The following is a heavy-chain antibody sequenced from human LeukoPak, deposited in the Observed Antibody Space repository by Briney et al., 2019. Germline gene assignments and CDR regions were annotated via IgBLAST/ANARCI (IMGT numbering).Heavy chain of an antibody. CDR3: ARVPLIDAFDI. V-gene: IGHV4-59*01. CDR1: GGSISSYY. CDR2: IYYSGST. J-gene: IGHJ3*02. Sequence: SETLSLTCTVSGGSISSYYWSWIRQPPGKGLEWIGYIYYSGSTNYNPSLKSRVTISVDTPKNQFSLKLSSVTAADTAVYYCARVPLIDAFDIWGQGTMVTVSS.